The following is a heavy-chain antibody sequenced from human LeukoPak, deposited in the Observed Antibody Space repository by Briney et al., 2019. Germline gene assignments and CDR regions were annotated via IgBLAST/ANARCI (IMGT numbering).Heavy chain of an antibody. V-gene: IGHV3-30*04. J-gene: IGHJ3*02. D-gene: IGHD3-10*01. Sequence: GGSLRLSCAASGFTFSRSAMHWARQAPGKGLEWVALISYDGGNKYYADSVKGRFTISRDNSKNTLYLQMNSLRAEDTAVYYCARVGYYYGSGSQRDGFDMWGQGTMVTVSS. CDR2: ISYDGGNK. CDR1: GFTFSRSA. CDR3: ARVGYYYGSGSQRDGFDM.